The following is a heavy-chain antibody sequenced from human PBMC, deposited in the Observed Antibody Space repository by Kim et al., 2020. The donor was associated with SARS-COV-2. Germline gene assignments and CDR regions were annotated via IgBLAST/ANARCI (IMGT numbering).Heavy chain of an antibody. Sequence: YSPPFQGHVTISADKSIGTAYLQWSSLKASDTAMYYCARGGVQLWAPFDPWGQGTLVTVSS. J-gene: IGHJ5*02. V-gene: IGHV5-10-1*01. D-gene: IGHD5-18*01. CDR3: ARGGVQLWAPFDP.